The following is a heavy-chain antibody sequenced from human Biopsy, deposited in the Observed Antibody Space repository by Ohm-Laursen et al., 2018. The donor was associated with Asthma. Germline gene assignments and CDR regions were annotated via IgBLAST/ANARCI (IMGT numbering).Heavy chain of an antibody. Sequence: SETLSLTCPVSGDSISSYHWSWIRQPPGKGLEWIGYVFYGGATNYNPSLKSRVTISVDTSKNQFFLRLSSVTAADTAVYYCARDFVDSAMDYFDYWGQGTLVTVSS. D-gene: IGHD5-18*01. CDR2: VFYGGAT. V-gene: IGHV4-59*01. J-gene: IGHJ4*02. CDR1: GDSISSYH. CDR3: ARDFVDSAMDYFDY.